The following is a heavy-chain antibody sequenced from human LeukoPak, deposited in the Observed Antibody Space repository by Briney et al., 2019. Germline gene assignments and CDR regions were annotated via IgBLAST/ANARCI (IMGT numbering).Heavy chain of an antibody. CDR2: IRYDGSNK. D-gene: IGHD1-1*01. Sequence: PGGSLRLSCAASGFTFSSYGMHWVRQAPGKGLEWVAFIRYDGSNKYYADSVKGRFTISRDNAKNSLYLQMNSLRAEDTAVYYCARDKSWNFDYWGQGTLVTVSS. J-gene: IGHJ4*02. CDR3: ARDKSWNFDY. V-gene: IGHV3-30*02. CDR1: GFTFSSYG.